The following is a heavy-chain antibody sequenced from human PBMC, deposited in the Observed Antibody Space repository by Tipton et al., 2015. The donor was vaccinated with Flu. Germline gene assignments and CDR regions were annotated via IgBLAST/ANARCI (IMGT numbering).Heavy chain of an antibody. Sequence: QLVQSGAEVKRPGASVKVSCKASGYTFTNYYLHWVRQARGQGLEAMGWVNPNSGDTKVAQKFQGRVTMTRDASISTAYMELTSLTSDDTAVYYCARDASGNYSFLSAYADFWGQGSLVTVSS. J-gene: IGHJ4*02. CDR1: GYTFTNYY. D-gene: IGHD3-22*01. CDR3: ARDASGNYSFLSAYADF. V-gene: IGHV1-2*02. CDR2: VNPNSGDT.